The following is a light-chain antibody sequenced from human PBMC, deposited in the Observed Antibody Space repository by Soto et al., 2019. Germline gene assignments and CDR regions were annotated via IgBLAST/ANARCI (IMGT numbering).Light chain of an antibody. CDR1: QDITNS. CDR3: QQYDNLPFT. J-gene: IGKJ3*01. CDR2: DAS. V-gene: IGKV1-33*01. Sequence: DIQMTQSPSSLSASVGDRVTITCQASQDITNSLNWYQQKPGKAPKVLIYDASILETGVPSRFSGSGSGTDFNFTISSLQHDDVETYYCQQYDNLPFTFGPGTTVDIE.